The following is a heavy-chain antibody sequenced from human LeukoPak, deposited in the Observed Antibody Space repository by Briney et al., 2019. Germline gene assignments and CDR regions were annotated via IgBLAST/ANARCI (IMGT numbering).Heavy chain of an antibody. Sequence: GASVKVSCKASGYTFTSYGISWVRQAPGQGLEWMGWISAYNGNTNYAQKFQGRITMSRDTSTSTVYMELSSLRSEDTAFYYCATDHSMANTAWWFDPWGQGTLVTVSS. CDR1: GYTFTSYG. V-gene: IGHV1-18*01. CDR2: ISAYNGNT. J-gene: IGHJ5*02. CDR3: ATDHSMANTAWWFDP. D-gene: IGHD5-24*01.